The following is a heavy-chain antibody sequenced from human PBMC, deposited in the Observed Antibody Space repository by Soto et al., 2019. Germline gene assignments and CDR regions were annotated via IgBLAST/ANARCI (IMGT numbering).Heavy chain of an antibody. CDR1: CGSISGYC. J-gene: IGHJ6*02. Sequence: SETLSVKWTVSCGSISGYCWSWIRHPPGKGLEXIGYIYYSWRIPNNPSLNNRANITVATSKNQFYLKLSSVTAADTGVYYCARGGGGVPAAKYYYYEYGMDVWGQGTTVTVSS. CDR2: IYYSWRI. D-gene: IGHD2-2*01. CDR3: ARGGGGVPAAKYYYYEYGMDV. V-gene: IGHV4-59*01.